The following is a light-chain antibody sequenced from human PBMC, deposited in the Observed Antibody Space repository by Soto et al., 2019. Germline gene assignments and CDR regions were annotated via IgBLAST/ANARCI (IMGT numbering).Light chain of an antibody. J-gene: IGLJ2*01. V-gene: IGLV1-40*01. CDR3: QSYDSSLSGRDVV. Sequence: QSVLTQPPSVSGAPGQRVTISCTGSSSNIGAGYDVHWYQQLPGTAPKLLIYRNSNRPSGVPDRFSGSKSGTSASLAITGLQAEDEADYYCQSYDSSLSGRDVVFGGGTKLTVL. CDR2: RNS. CDR1: SSNIGAGYD.